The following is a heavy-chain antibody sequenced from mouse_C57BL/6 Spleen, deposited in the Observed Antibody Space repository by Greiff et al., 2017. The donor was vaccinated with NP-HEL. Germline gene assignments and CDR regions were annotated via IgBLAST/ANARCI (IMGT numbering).Heavy chain of an antibody. J-gene: IGHJ4*01. CDR3: ARIFNWDYAMDY. CDR1: GYAFSSSW. D-gene: IGHD4-1*01. V-gene: IGHV1-82*01. Sequence: QVQLQQSGPELVKPGASVKISCKASGYAFSSSWMNWVKQRPGKGLEWIGRIYPGDGDTNYNGKFKGKATLTADKSSSTAYRQLSSLTSEDSAVYFCARIFNWDYAMDYWGQGTSVTVSS. CDR2: IYPGDGDT.